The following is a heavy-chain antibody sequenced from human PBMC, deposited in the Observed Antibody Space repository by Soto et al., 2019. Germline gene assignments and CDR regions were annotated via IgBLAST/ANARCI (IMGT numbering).Heavy chain of an antibody. J-gene: IGHJ6*02. CDR3: AAGVFERYGDYYDGMAV. Sequence: PSETLSLTCTVSGGSISSSSYYWGWIRQPPGKGLEWIGNIYYSGSTYYNPSLKSRVTISVDTSKNQFSLKLSSVTAADTAVYYCAAGVFERYGDYYDGMAVWGQGSTVIVS. CDR1: GGSISSSSYY. CDR2: IYYSGST. V-gene: IGHV4-39*01. D-gene: IGHD5-18*01.